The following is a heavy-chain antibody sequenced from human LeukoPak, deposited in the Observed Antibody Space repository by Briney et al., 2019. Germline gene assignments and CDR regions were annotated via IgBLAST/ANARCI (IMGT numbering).Heavy chain of an antibody. D-gene: IGHD6-13*01. CDR2: ISYDGSNK. V-gene: IGHV3-30*04. CDR1: GVTFSSYA. Sequence: GGSLRLSCAASGVTFSSYAMRWVRQAPGKGLEWVAVISYDGSNKYYADSVKGRFNISRHNSKNTLYLQMNSLRAEDTAVYYCARDYGSSWYYFGYWGQGTLVTVSS. J-gene: IGHJ4*02. CDR3: ARDYGSSWYYFGY.